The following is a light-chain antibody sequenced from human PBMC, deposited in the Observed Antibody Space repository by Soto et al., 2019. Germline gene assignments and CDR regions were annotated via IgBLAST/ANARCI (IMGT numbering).Light chain of an antibody. J-gene: IGKJ1*01. CDR3: QQSYSTLTWT. Sequence: DIQTMQTPCTLSASVGDRVTITCRASQSISSYLNWYQRKPGKAPKLLIYAASSLQSGVPSRFSGSGSGTDFTLTISSLQPEDFATYYCQQSYSTLTWTFGQGTKVDIK. CDR1: QSISSY. V-gene: IGKV1-39*01. CDR2: AAS.